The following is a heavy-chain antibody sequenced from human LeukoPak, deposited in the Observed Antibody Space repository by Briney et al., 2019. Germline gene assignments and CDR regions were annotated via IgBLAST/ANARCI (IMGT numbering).Heavy chain of an antibody. CDR3: ARGRGPGYSSSWYIRSYYGMDV. J-gene: IGHJ6*02. Sequence: PGGSLRLSCAASGFTFSSYDMHWVRQATGKGLEWVSAIGTAGDTYYPGSVKGRFTISRENAKNSLYLQMNSLRAGDTAVYYCARGRGPGYSSSWYIRSYYGMDVWGQGTTVTVSS. V-gene: IGHV3-13*01. CDR1: GFTFSSYD. CDR2: IGTAGDT. D-gene: IGHD6-13*01.